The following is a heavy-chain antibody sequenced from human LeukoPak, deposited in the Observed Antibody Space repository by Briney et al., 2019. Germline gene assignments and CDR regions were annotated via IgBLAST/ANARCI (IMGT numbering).Heavy chain of an antibody. D-gene: IGHD6-19*01. CDR2: ISSYDGNT. J-gene: IGHJ4*02. Sequence: ASVKVSCKVSGYTFINYGISWVRQAPGQGLDWMGWISSYDGNTNYAQKFQGRVTMTTDAPTSTVYMELSRLRSDDTAVYYCARDLSLAVPVQGYWGQGTLVTVSS. CDR3: ARDLSLAVPVQGY. CDR1: GYTFINYG. V-gene: IGHV1-18*01.